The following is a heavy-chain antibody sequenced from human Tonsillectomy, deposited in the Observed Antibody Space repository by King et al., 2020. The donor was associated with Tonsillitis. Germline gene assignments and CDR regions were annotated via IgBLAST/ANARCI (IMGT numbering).Heavy chain of an antibody. J-gene: IGHJ6*03. CDR1: GGTFSSYA. Sequence: QLVQSGAEVKKPGSSVKVSCKASGGTFSSYAVNWVRQAPGQGLEWMGGIIAFFGTANYAPKFQGRVTIIADESTSTAYMEVSSLRSEDTAVYYCARGPGAAAGDYYYYMDVWGKGTTVTVSS. V-gene: IGHV1-69*01. CDR2: IIAFFGTA. D-gene: IGHD6-13*01. CDR3: ARGPGAAAGDYYYYMDV.